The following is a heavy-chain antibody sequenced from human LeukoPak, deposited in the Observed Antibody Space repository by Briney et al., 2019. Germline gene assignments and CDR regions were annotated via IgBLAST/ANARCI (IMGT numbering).Heavy chain of an antibody. D-gene: IGHD2-2*01. CDR3: ARHQSTWGYYYGMDV. CDR1: GGSIRSYY. CDR2: IYYSGST. J-gene: IGHJ6*02. Sequence: SETLSLTCTVSGGSIRSYYWSWIRQSPGKGLEWIGYIYYSGSTNYNPSLKSRVTISVDTSKNQLSLNLSSVTAADTAVYYCARHQSTWGYYYGMDVWGQGTTVTVSS. V-gene: IGHV4-59*08.